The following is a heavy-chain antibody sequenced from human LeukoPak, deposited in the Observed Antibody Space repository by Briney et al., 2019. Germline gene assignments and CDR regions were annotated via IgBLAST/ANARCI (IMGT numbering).Heavy chain of an antibody. Sequence: GGSLRLSCAASEFAFSTYNMNWVRQAPGKGLEWVSYISTGSSTTYYADSVKGRFTISRDNVENSLYLQMNSLRDEDTAVYNCARVAAGYSVNYFDYWGQGTLVTVSS. CDR3: ARVAAGYSVNYFDY. CDR1: EFAFSTYN. D-gene: IGHD4-23*01. J-gene: IGHJ4*02. CDR2: ISTGSSTT. V-gene: IGHV3-48*02.